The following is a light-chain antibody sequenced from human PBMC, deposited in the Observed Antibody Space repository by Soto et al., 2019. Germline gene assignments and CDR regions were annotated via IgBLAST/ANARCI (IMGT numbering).Light chain of an antibody. Sequence: VVTQPPSVSGAPGQRVTIPCTGSSSNIGAGYDVHWYQQLPGTAPKLLIYGNSNRPSGVPDRFSGSKSGTSASLAITGLQAEDEADYYCQSYDSSLSGSVFGGGTKLTVL. CDR2: GNS. CDR1: SSNIGAGYD. J-gene: IGLJ3*02. CDR3: QSYDSSLSGSV. V-gene: IGLV1-40*01.